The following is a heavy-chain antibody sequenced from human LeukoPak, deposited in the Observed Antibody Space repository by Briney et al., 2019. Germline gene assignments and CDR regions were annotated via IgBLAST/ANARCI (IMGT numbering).Heavy chain of an antibody. CDR1: GFTFSRYW. CDR2: IKHDGSEQ. Sequence: PGGSLRLSCAASGFTFSRYWMSWVRKAPGKGLEWVAHIKHDGSEQYYVDSVRGRFSISRDNAKNSLSLQMNSLRAEDTAVYYCAKGEYYYDSSGYRYWGQGTLVTVSS. V-gene: IGHV3-7*01. D-gene: IGHD3-22*01. CDR3: AKGEYYYDSSGYRY. J-gene: IGHJ4*02.